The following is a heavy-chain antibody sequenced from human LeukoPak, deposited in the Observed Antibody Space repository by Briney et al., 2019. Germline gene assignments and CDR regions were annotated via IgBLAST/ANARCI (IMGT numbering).Heavy chain of an antibody. V-gene: IGHV3-53*01. CDR1: GFTFSSYA. J-gene: IGHJ6*03. CDR3: ARGLPYIDV. Sequence: GGSLRLSCAASGFTFSSYAMSWVRQAPGKGLEWVSVIYRGGSRYYADSVKGRFTISRDNSKNTMYLQMNSLRAEDTAVYYCARGLPYIDVWGKGTTVTISS. CDR2: IYRGGSR.